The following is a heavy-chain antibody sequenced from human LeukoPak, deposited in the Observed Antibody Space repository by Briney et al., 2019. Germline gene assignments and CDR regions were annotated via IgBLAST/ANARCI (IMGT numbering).Heavy chain of an antibody. CDR2: INPSGGST. V-gene: IGHV1-46*01. Sequence: ASVKASCKASGYTFTSYDINWVRQAPGQGLEWMGIINPSGGSTSYAQKFQGRVTMTRDTSTSTVYMELSSLRSEDTAVYYCARDPNKYYDSSGYYLHWGQGTLVTVSS. CDR3: ARDPNKYYDSSGYYLH. J-gene: IGHJ4*02. CDR1: GYTFTSYD. D-gene: IGHD3-22*01.